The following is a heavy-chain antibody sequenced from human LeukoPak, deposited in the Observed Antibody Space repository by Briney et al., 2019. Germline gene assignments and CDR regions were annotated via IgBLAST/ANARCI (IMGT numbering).Heavy chain of an antibody. CDR3: ARDYIAYDPLDY. V-gene: IGHV3-23*01. Sequence: PGGSLRLSCAASAFTFRTYAMIWVRQAPGKGLEWVSTVSGSGGSTYYADSVKGRFTISRDNSNNTLYLQMNSLRAEDTAVYWCARDYIAYDPLDYWGQGTLVTVSS. J-gene: IGHJ4*02. D-gene: IGHD3-3*01. CDR2: VSGSGGST. CDR1: AFTFRTYA.